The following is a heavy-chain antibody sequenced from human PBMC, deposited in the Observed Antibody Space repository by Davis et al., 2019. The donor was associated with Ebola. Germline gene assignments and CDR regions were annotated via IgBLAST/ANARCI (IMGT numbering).Heavy chain of an antibody. CDR2: INPNSGGT. Sequence: ASVKVSCKASGYTFTSYYMHWVRQAPGQGLEWMGWINPNSGGTNYAQKFQGRVTMTRDTSISTAYMELSRLRSDDTAVYYCARDRVGATSGYYYYYYMDVWGKGTTVTVSS. D-gene: IGHD1-26*01. CDR1: GYTFTSYY. CDR3: ARDRVGATSGYYYYYYMDV. J-gene: IGHJ6*03. V-gene: IGHV1-2*02.